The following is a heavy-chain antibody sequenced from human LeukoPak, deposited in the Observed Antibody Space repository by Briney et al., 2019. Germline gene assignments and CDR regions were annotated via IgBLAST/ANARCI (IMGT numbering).Heavy chain of an antibody. CDR3: ARERITYYYGSGSRYSDL. Sequence: ASVKVSCKASGYTFTSYYMHWVRQAPGQGLEWMGIINPSGGSTSYAQKFQGRVTMTRDTSTSTVYMELSSLRSEDTAVYYCARERITYYYGSGSRYSDLWGRGTLVTVSS. CDR2: INPSGGST. V-gene: IGHV1-46*01. J-gene: IGHJ2*01. D-gene: IGHD3-10*01. CDR1: GYTFTSYY.